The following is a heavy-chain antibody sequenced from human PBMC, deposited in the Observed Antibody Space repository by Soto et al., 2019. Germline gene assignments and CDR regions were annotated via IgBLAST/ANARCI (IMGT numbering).Heavy chain of an antibody. Sequence: GSLRLSCETSVFTFSNYWMSWVRQVPGKGPEWVANIREDGSEKYYVDSVKGRFAISRDNAQNSLFLQMNSLRAEDTAVYYCARDYLFYDFWTGYTRYFDFWGQGALVTVSS. J-gene: IGHJ4*02. V-gene: IGHV3-7*03. CDR1: VFTFSNYW. CDR3: ARDYLFYDFWTGYTRYFDF. D-gene: IGHD3-3*01. CDR2: IREDGSEK.